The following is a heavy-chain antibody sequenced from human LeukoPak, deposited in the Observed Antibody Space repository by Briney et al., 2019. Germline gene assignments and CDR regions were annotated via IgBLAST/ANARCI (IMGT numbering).Heavy chain of an antibody. Sequence: SETLSLTCAVYGGSFNGYYWSWIRQPPGKGLEWIGEINHSGSTNYNPSLKSRVTISVDTSKNQFSLKLSSVTAADTAVYYCARAPRGYSYGFRNWFDPWGQGTLVTVSS. CDR1: GGSFNGYY. CDR2: INHSGST. D-gene: IGHD5-18*01. V-gene: IGHV4-34*01. CDR3: ARAPRGYSYGFRNWFDP. J-gene: IGHJ5*02.